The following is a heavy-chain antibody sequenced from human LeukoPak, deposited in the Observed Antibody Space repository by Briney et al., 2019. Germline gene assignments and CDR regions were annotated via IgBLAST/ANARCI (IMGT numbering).Heavy chain of an antibody. CDR2: IYYSGST. J-gene: IGHJ4*02. Sequence: PSQTLSLTCTVSGGSISSGDYYWSWIRQPPGKGLEWIGYIYYSGSTNYNPSLKSRVTISVDTSKNQFSLKLSSVTAADTAVYYCARRYCSSTSCFYFDYWGQGTLVTVSS. CDR1: GGSISSGDYY. CDR3: ARRYCSSTSCFYFDY. D-gene: IGHD2-2*01. V-gene: IGHV4-61*08.